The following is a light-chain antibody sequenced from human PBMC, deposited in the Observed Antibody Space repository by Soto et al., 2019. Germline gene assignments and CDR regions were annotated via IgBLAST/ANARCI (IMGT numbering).Light chain of an antibody. CDR1: SSDVGVYHY. J-gene: IGLJ2*01. CDR3: SSYAGSNPVV. V-gene: IGLV2-8*01. CDR2: EVS. Sequence: QSALTQPPSASGSPGQSVTISCTGTSSDVGVYHYVSWYQQHPGKAPKLMIYEVSKRPSGVPDRFSGSKSGNTASLTVSGLQAEDEADYYCSSYAGSNPVVFGGGTKVTVL.